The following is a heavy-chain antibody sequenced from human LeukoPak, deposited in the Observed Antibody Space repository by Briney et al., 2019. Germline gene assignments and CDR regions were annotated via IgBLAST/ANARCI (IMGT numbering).Heavy chain of an antibody. V-gene: IGHV2-5*02. CDR2: IYWDDDK. D-gene: IGHD2-15*01. Sequence: SGPTLVNPTQTLTLTCTFSGFSLSTSGVGVGWIRQPPGKALEWLALIYWDDDKRYSPSLKSRVTITKDTSKNQVVLTLTNMDPVDTATYYCANSLGYCSGGDCLGYWGQGTPVTVSS. CDR1: GFSLSTSGVG. CDR3: ANSLGYCSGGDCLGY. J-gene: IGHJ4*02.